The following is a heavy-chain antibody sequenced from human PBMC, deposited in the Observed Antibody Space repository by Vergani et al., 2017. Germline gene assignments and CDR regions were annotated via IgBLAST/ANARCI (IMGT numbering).Heavy chain of an antibody. CDR3: ARVPGYCSSTSCPVDY. CDR1: GGSISSYY. D-gene: IGHD2-2*03. J-gene: IGHJ4*02. V-gene: IGHV4-59*01. CDR2: IYYSGST. Sequence: QVQLQESGPGLVKPSETLSLTCTVSGGSISSYYWSWIRQPPGKGLEWIGYIYYSGSTNYNPSLKSRVTISVDTSKNQFSLKLSSVTAADTAVYYCARVPGYCSSTSCPVDYWGQGTLVIVSS.